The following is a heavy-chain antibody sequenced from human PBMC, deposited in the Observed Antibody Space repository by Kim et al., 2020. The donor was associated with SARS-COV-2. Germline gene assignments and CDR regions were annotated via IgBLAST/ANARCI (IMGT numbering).Heavy chain of an antibody. V-gene: IGHV3-30*18. CDR2: ISYDGSKK. D-gene: IGHD4-17*01. Sequence: GGSLRLSCAASGFTFSSHGMHWVRQAPGKGLEWVAVISYDGSKKYYVDSVKGRFTISRDNYKNTLDLQMNSLRAEDTAVYYCAKDFYGYYENEYYYGMDVWGEGPTVTVSS. J-gene: IGHJ6*04. CDR1: GFTFSSHG. CDR3: AKDFYGYYENEYYYGMDV.